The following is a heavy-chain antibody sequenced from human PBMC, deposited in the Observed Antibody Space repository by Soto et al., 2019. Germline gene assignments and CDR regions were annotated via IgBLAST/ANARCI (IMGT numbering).Heavy chain of an antibody. Sequence: GGSLRLSCAASGFTFSSYAMSWVRQAPGKGLEWVSAISGSGGSTYYADSVKGRFTISRDNSKNTLYLQMNSLRAEDTAVYYCAKDQSSVVPVAATYFDYWGQGTLVTVSS. CDR2: ISGSGGST. CDR1: GFTFSSYA. V-gene: IGHV3-23*01. CDR3: AKDQSSVVPVAATYFDY. J-gene: IGHJ4*02. D-gene: IGHD2-15*01.